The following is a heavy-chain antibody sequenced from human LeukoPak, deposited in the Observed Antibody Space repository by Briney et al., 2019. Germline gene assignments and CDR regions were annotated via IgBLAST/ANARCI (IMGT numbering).Heavy chain of an antibody. CDR2: INHSGST. V-gene: IGHV4-34*01. D-gene: IGHD3-10*01. J-gene: IGHJ4*02. CDR3: ARGYYGSGSYYSVY. CDR1: GGSFSGYY. Sequence: TSETLSLTCAVYGGSFSGYYWSWIRQPPGKGLEWIGEINHSGSTNYNPSLKSRVTISVDTSKNQFSLKLSSVTAADTAVYYCARGYYGSGSYYSVYWGQGTLVTVSS.